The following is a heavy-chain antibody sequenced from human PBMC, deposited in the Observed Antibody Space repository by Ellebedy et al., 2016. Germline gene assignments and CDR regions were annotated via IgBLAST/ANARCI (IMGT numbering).Heavy chain of an antibody. Sequence: SLKISCAASGFAVSSNYMNWVRQAPGKGLEWVSGISWDSSSMAYADSVKGRFTISRDNAKNSLYLQMNSLRPEDTAFYYCAKREITTPSFGYWGQGTLVTVSS. CDR2: ISWDSSSM. V-gene: IGHV3-9*01. CDR3: AKREITTPSFGY. D-gene: IGHD3-16*01. J-gene: IGHJ4*02. CDR1: GFAVSSNY.